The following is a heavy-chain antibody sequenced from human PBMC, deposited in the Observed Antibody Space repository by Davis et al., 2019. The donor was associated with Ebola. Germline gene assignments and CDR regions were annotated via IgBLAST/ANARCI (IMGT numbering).Heavy chain of an antibody. CDR2: IYHSGST. CDR3: ARDKGPYNWFDP. J-gene: IGHJ5*02. CDR1: GGSISSSNW. V-gene: IGHV4-4*02. Sequence: MPSETLSLTCAVSGGSISSSNWWSWVRPPPGKGLEWIGEIYHSGSTNYNPSLKSRVTISVDKSKNQFSLKLSSVTAANTAVYYCARDKGPYNWFDPWGQGTLVTVSS.